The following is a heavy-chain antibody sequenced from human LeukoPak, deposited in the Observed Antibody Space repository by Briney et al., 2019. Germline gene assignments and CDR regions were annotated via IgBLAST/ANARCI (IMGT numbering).Heavy chain of an antibody. CDR2: IYYTGRT. D-gene: IGHD3-10*01. CDR1: GFSFNSYA. V-gene: IGHV4-59*08. Sequence: GSLRLSCAASGFSFNSYAMSWVRQAPGKGLEWIGYIYYTGRTSYNPSLKSRVTISVDTSKNQLSLKLTSVTAADTAVYYCARHGLGGSGSPNFDYWGQGTLVTVSS. CDR3: ARHGLGGSGSPNFDY. J-gene: IGHJ4*02.